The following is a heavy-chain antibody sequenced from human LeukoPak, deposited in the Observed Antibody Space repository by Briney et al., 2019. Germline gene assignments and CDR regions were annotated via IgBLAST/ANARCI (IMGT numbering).Heavy chain of an antibody. J-gene: IGHJ4*02. D-gene: IGHD3-22*01. Sequence: GGSLRLSCAASGFTFSSYSMNWVRQAPGKGLEWVAVISYDGSNKYYADSVKGRFTISRDNSKNTLYLQMNSLRAEDTAVYYCAKPVYYDSSGYYLGVSGYFDYWGQGTLVTVSS. V-gene: IGHV3-30*18. CDR3: AKPVYYDSSGYYLGVSGYFDY. CDR1: GFTFSSYS. CDR2: ISYDGSNK.